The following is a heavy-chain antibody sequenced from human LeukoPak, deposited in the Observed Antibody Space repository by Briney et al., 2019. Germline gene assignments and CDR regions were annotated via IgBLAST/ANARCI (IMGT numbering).Heavy chain of an antibody. CDR1: GGSISTYY. J-gene: IGHJ3*02. V-gene: IGHV4-59*01. CDR2: FYYSGST. D-gene: IGHD1-1*01. Sequence: SETLSLTCTVSGGSISTYYWSWIRQSPGKGLEWIGYFYYSGSTNYNPSLKNRVTISADTSKNQFSLKLNSVTAADTAVYYCATFLYAADTRTGTTWHDAFDIWGQGTMVTVSS. CDR3: ATFLYAADTRTGTTWHDAFDI.